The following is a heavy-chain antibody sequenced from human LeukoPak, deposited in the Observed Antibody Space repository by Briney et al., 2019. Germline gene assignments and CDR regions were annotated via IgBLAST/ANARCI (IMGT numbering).Heavy chain of an antibody. CDR3: ANLPLRGYCSSTSCPHY. CDR2: ISGSGGST. J-gene: IGHJ4*02. D-gene: IGHD2-2*01. CDR1: GGSFSGYY. V-gene: IGHV3-23*01. Sequence: ETLSLTCAVYGGSFSGYYWSWIRQPPGKGLEWVSAISGSGGSTYYADSVKGRFTISRDNSKNTLYLQMNSLRAEDTAVYYCANLPLRGYCSSTSCPHYWGQGTLVTVSS.